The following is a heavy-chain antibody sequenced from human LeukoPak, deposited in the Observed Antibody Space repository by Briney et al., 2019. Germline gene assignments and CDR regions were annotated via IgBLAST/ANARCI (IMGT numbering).Heavy chain of an antibody. Sequence: SETLSLTCTVSGGSISSGSYYWSWIRQPAGKGLEWIGRIYTSGSTNYNPSLKSRVTISVDTSKNQFSLKLSSVTAADTAMYYCARVVRYGPYGDYHYYMDVWGKGTTVTISS. CDR3: ARVVRYGPYGDYHYYMDV. V-gene: IGHV4-61*02. J-gene: IGHJ6*03. CDR2: IYTSGST. CDR1: GGSISSGSYY. D-gene: IGHD4-17*01.